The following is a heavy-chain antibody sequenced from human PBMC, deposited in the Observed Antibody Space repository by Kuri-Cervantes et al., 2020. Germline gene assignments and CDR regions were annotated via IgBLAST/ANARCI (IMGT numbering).Heavy chain of an antibody. Sequence: ASVKVFCKASGYAFINHGITWVRQAPGQGLEWMGWISIYNGHTNYAQKFQGRVTITADESTSTAYMELSSLRSEDTAVYYCARRHRWELLAGPFYDYWGQGTLVTVSS. CDR2: ISIYNGHT. D-gene: IGHD1-26*01. V-gene: IGHV1-18*01. J-gene: IGHJ4*02. CDR3: ARRHRWELLAGPFYDY. CDR1: GYAFINHG.